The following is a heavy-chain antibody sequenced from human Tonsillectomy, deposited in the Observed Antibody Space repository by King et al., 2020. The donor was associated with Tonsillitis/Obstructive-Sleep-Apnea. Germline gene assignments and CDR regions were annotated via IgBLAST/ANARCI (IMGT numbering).Heavy chain of an antibody. CDR2: IYSGGNI. Sequence: CFVPAGWFLILSCAASGFTVSSNHMSWVRQAPGKGLEWVSAIYSGGNIHYADSVKGRFTISRDNSKNTLYVQMNSLRAEDTAVYYCARGLVNPGYFDYWGQGTLVTVSS. D-gene: IGHD3-16*02. V-gene: IGHV3-66*01. J-gene: IGHJ4*02. CDR1: GFTVSSNH. CDR3: ARGLVNPGYFDY.